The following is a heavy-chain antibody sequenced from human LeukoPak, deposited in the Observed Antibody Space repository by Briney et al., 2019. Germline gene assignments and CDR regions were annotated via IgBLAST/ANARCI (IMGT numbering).Heavy chain of an antibody. J-gene: IGHJ4*02. CDR1: GYTFTNYY. V-gene: IGHV1-46*01. CDR3: ARTSSAWYFDY. D-gene: IGHD6-19*01. Sequence: ASVKVSCKASGYTFTNYYIHWVRQAPGQGLEWMRIINPSGGGTAYAQKFQGRVTMTRDTSTSTVYMELSSLRSDDTAVFYCARTSSAWYFDYWGQGTLVTVSS. CDR2: INPSGGGT.